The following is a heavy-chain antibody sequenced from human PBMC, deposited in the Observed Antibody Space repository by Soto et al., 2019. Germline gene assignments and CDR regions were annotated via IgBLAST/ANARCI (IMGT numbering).Heavy chain of an antibody. Sequence: SETLSLTCTVSRGSISSGTNYWAWIRQPPGKGLEWIANIYYSGSTFYNPSLKSRVTISLDTSKNQSSLKLRSVTAADTAVYYCARREAGWYFDSWGQGTLVTVSS. D-gene: IGHD6-25*01. CDR1: RGSISSGTNY. CDR3: ARREAGWYFDS. CDR2: IYYSGST. J-gene: IGHJ4*02. V-gene: IGHV4-39*01.